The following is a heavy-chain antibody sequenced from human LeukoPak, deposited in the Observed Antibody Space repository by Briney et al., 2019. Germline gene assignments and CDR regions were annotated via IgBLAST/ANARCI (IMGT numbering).Heavy chain of an antibody. V-gene: IGHV4-61*02. CDR3: ASYYRGYPDEYFQH. CDR2: IYTSGST. D-gene: IGHD5-12*01. CDR1: GGSISSGSYY. J-gene: IGHJ1*01. Sequence: SETLSLTCTVSGGSISSGSYYWSWIRQPAGKGLEWIGRIYTSGSTNYNPSLKSRVTISVDTSKNQFSLKLSSVTAADTAVYYCASYYRGYPDEYFQHWGQGTLVTVSS.